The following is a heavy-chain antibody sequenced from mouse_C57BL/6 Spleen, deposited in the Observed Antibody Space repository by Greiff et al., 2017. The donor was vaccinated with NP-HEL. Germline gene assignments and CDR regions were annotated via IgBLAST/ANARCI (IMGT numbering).Heavy chain of an antibody. J-gene: IGHJ4*01. V-gene: IGHV1-39*01. CDR2: INPNYGTT. D-gene: IGHD2-3*01. CDR3: ARRFYDGYYDAMDY. Sequence: VQLKQPGAELVKPGASVKLSCKASGYSFTDYNMNWVKQSNGKSLEWIGVINPNYGTTSYNQKFKGKATLTVDQSSSTAYMQLNSLTSEDSAVYYCARRFYDGYYDAMDYWGQGTSVTVSS. CDR1: GYSFTDYN.